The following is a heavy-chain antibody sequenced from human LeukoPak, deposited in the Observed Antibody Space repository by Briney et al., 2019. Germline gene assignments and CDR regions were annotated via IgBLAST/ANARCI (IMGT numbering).Heavy chain of an antibody. CDR2: IKQDGSEK. J-gene: IGHJ4*02. CDR3: ARGDY. Sequence: GGSLRLSCAASGFTFSSYDMHWVRQAPGKGLEWVANIKQDGSEKYYVDSVKGRFTISRDNAKNSLYLQMNSLRAEDTAVYYCARGDYWGQGTLVTVSS. V-gene: IGHV3-7*01. CDR1: GFTFSSYD.